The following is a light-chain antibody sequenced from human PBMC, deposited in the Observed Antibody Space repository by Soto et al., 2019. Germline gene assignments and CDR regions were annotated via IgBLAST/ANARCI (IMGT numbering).Light chain of an antibody. Sequence: DIQMTQSPSTLSASVGDRVTITCRAIQSISSWLAWYQQKPGQASKLLIYKASTLQSGVPSRFSGSGSGSEFTLAISTLQPDDSATYYCQQYNDNWTFGQGTKVEIK. CDR1: QSISSW. J-gene: IGKJ1*01. CDR2: KAS. CDR3: QQYNDNWT. V-gene: IGKV1-5*03.